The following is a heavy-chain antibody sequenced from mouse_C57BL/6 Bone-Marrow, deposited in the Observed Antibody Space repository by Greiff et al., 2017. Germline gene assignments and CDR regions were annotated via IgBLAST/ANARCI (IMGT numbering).Heavy chain of an antibody. CDR1: GYTFTSYW. Sequence: QVQLQQPGAELVKPGASVKLSCKASGYTFTSYWMQWVKQRPGQGLEWIGEIDPSDSYTNYNQKFKGKATLTVDTSSSTAYMQLSSLTSEDSAVYYCARGYGNYDYGTPYAMDYWGQGTSVTVSS. CDR3: ARGYGNYDYGTPYAMDY. J-gene: IGHJ4*01. V-gene: IGHV1-50*01. CDR2: IDPSDSYT. D-gene: IGHD2-4*01.